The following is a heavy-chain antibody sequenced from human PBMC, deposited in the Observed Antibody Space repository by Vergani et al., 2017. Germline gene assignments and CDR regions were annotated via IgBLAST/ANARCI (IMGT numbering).Heavy chain of an antibody. V-gene: IGHV1-69*01. CDR2: IIPIFGTA. D-gene: IGHD2-2*01. J-gene: IGHJ4*02. CDR1: GGTFSSYA. Sequence: QVQLVQSGAEVKKPGSSVKVSCKASGGTFSSYAISWVRQAPGQGLEWMGGIIPIFGTANYAQKFQGRVTITADESTGTAYMELSSLRSEDTAVYYYARSLPIVVVPAAPFDYWGQGTLVTVSS. CDR3: ARSLPIVVVPAAPFDY.